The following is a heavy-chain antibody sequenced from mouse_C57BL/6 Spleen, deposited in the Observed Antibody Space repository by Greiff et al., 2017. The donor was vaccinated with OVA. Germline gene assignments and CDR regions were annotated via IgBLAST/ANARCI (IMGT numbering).Heavy chain of an antibody. CDR3: ARGSWSGAMDY. V-gene: IGHV1-53*01. D-gene: IGHD3-1*01. CDR1: GYTFTSYW. Sequence: QVHVKQPGTELVKPGASVKLSCKASGYTFTSYWMHWVKQRPGQGLEWIGNINPSNGGTNYNEKFKSKATLTVDKSSSTAYMQLSSLTSEDSAVYYCARGSWSGAMDYWGQGTSVTVSS. J-gene: IGHJ4*01. CDR2: INPSNGGT.